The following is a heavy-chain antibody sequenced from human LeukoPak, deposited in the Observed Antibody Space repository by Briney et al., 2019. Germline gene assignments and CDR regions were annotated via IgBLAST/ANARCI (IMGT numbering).Heavy chain of an antibody. CDR1: GYTFTGYY. CDR2: INPNSGGT. Sequence: ASVKVSCKASGYTFTGYYMHWVRQAPGQGLEWMGWINPNSGGTNYAQKFQGRVTMTRDTSISTAYMELSRLRSDDTAVYYCAGAGRDSSTHYYYYYMDVWGKGTTVTVSS. CDR3: AGAGRDSSTHYYYYYMDV. V-gene: IGHV1-2*02. J-gene: IGHJ6*03. D-gene: IGHD6-13*01.